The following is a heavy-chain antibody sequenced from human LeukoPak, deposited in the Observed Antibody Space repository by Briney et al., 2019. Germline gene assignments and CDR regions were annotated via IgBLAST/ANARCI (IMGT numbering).Heavy chain of an antibody. J-gene: IGHJ6*03. CDR2: IYTSGTTT. D-gene: IGHD1-26*01. Sequence: SETLSLTCTVSDDPINSGVYYWNWIRQPAGKGLEWIGHIYTSGTTTNSNPSLKSRVAKSLDTSKNHFSLKLSSVTAADTAVYYCARAKKRSGRSRNFYLDVWGKGTTVTVS. CDR3: ARAKKRSGRSRNFYLDV. V-gene: IGHV4-61*09. CDR1: DDPINSGVYY.